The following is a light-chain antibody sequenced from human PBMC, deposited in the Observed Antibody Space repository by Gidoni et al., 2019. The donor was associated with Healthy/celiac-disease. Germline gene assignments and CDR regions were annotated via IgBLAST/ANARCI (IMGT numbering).Light chain of an antibody. CDR3: QVWDSSSDHPV. CDR1: NIGSKR. Sequence: SYVLTQPPAVSVAPGKTARITWGGNNIGSKRVHWYPQKPGQAPVLVVYDDSDRPSGIPERFSGSNSGNTATLTISRVEAGDEADYYCQVWDSSSDHPVFGGGTKLTVL. CDR2: DDS. J-gene: IGLJ2*01. V-gene: IGLV3-21*03.